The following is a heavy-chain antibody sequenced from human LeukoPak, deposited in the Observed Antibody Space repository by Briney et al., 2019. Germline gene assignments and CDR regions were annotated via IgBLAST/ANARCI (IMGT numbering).Heavy chain of an antibody. D-gene: IGHD5-12*01. CDR1: GDSISSSSSYY. CDR2: IHTSGST. CDR3: AKDNRGYSGYDSVRYYFDY. Sequence: PSQTLSLTCTVSGDSISSSSSYYWSWIRQPAGKGLEWIGRIHTSGSTNYNPSLKSRVTISVDTSKNQFSLKLSSVTAADTAVYYCAKDNRGYSGYDSVRYYFDYWGQGTLVTVSS. V-gene: IGHV4-61*02. J-gene: IGHJ4*02.